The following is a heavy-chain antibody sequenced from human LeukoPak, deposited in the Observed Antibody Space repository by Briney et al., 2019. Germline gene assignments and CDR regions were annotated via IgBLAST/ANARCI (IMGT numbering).Heavy chain of an antibody. CDR3: ARGDYFDSGSYFDY. D-gene: IGHD3-10*01. CDR2: IKQDGSEK. J-gene: IGHJ4*02. Sequence: GGSLRLSCAASGFIFSSYSMNWVRQAPGKGLEWVANIKQDGSEKYYADSVKGRFTISRDKTKSTLYLQVNSLRAEDSAVYYCARGDYFDSGSYFDYWGQGTLVTVSS. V-gene: IGHV3-7*01. CDR1: GFIFSSYS.